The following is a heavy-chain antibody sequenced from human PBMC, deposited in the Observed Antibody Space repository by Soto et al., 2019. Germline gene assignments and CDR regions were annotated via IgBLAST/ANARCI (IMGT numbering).Heavy chain of an antibody. D-gene: IGHD3-10*01. CDR3: ARGVRGAYGMDV. J-gene: IGHJ6*02. CDR2: ISYDGSNK. CDR1: GFTFSSYA. V-gene: IGHV3-30-3*01. Sequence: QVQLVESGGGVVQPGRSLRLSCAASGFTFSSYAMHWVRQAPGKGLEWVAVISYDGSNKYYADSVKGRFTISRDNSKNALYLQMNSLRAEDTAVYYCARGVRGAYGMDVWGQGTTVTGSS.